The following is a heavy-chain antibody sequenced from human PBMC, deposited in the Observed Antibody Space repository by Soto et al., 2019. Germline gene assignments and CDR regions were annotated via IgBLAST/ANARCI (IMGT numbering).Heavy chain of an antibody. CDR1: GFTISGAW. CDR3: TTGSVEGY. V-gene: IGHV3-15*07. Sequence: EMQLVESGGGLVKPGGSLRLSCAASGFTISGAWMNWVRQAPGKGLEWVGRIKTKTQGETTDYAAPVKGRFTISRDDSENTLSLHMNSLKIEDTAVYYCTTGSVEGYWGQGTLVTVSS. CDR2: IKTKTQGETT. J-gene: IGHJ4*02. D-gene: IGHD1-26*01.